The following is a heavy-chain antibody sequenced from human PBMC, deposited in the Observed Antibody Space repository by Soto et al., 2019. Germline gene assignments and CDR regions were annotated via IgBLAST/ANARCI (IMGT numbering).Heavy chain of an antibody. Sequence: GGSLRLSCAASGFTFSSYAMSWVRQAPGKGLEWVSAISGSGGSTYYADSVEGRFTISRDNSKNTLYLQMNSLRAEDTAVYYCASNLITGTLTFDCWGQGTLVTVSS. CDR2: ISGSGGST. CDR1: GFTFSSYA. D-gene: IGHD1-7*01. J-gene: IGHJ4*02. V-gene: IGHV3-23*01. CDR3: ASNLITGTLTFDC.